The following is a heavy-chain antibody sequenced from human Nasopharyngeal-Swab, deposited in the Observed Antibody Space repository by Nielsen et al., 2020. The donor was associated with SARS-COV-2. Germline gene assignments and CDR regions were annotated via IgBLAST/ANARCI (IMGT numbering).Heavy chain of an antibody. CDR3: ARNPPGYYDFIHYGMDV. Sequence: SETLSLTCAVSGGSISSGGYSWSWIRQPPGKGLEWIGYINHSGSTNYNPSLKSRVTISVDTSKNQFSLKLSSVTAADTAVYYCARNPPGYYDFIHYGMDVWGQGTTVTVSS. V-gene: IGHV4-30-2*01. CDR2: INHSGST. D-gene: IGHD3-3*01. J-gene: IGHJ6*02. CDR1: GGSISSGGYS.